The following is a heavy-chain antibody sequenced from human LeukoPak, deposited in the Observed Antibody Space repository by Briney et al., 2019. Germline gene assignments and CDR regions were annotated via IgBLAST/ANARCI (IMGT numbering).Heavy chain of an antibody. CDR2: IIPIFGTA. D-gene: IGHD3-22*01. Sequence: GASVKVSCKASGGTFSSYAISWVRQAPGQGLEWMGGIIPIFGTANYAQKFQGRVTITADKSTSTAYMELNSLRAEDTAVYYCARTYYYDSSGYPGVLFFDYWGQGTLVTVSS. CDR1: GGTFSSYA. CDR3: ARTYYYDSSGYPGVLFFDY. J-gene: IGHJ4*02. V-gene: IGHV1-69*06.